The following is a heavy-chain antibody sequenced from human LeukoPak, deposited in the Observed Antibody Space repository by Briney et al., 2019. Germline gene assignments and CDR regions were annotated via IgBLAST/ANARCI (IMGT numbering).Heavy chain of an antibody. V-gene: IGHV1-69*04. CDR3: ASGGQGIAGDAFDI. CDR1: GGTFSSYA. J-gene: IGHJ3*02. Sequence: SSVKVSCKASGGTFSSYAISWVRQAPGQGLEWMGRIIPILGIANYAQKFQGRVTITADKSTSTAYMELSSLRSEDTAVYYCASGGQGIAGDAFDIWGQGTMVTVSS. CDR2: IIPILGIA. D-gene: IGHD6-13*01.